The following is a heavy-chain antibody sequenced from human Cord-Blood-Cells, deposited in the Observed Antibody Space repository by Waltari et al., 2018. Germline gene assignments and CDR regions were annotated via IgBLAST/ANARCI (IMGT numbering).Heavy chain of an antibody. CDR2: INPNSGGT. V-gene: IGHV1-2*06. CDR1: GYTFTGYY. Sequence: QVQLVQSGAEVKKPGASVKVSCKASGYTFTGYYLHWVRQAPGQGLEWMGRINPNSGGTNYAQKFQGRVTMTRDTSISTAYMELSRLRSDDTAVYYCARTIFGVVMTFDYWGQGTLVTVSS. J-gene: IGHJ4*02. D-gene: IGHD3-3*01. CDR3: ARTIFGVVMTFDY.